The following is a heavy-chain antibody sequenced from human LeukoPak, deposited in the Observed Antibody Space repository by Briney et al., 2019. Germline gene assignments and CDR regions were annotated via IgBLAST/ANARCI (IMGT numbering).Heavy chain of an antibody. V-gene: IGHV1-2*02. CDR2: INPNSGAT. J-gene: IGHJ4*02. Sequence: ASVKVSCKASGYTLTDYYLHWVRQAPGHGLKWMGWINPNSGATHYAQSFQARVTMTRDTSIGSGYMELTGLESADTAVYYCARWYCRTTSCHVDYWGQGTLVTVSS. CDR3: ARWYCRTTSCHVDY. D-gene: IGHD2-2*01. CDR1: GYTLTDYY.